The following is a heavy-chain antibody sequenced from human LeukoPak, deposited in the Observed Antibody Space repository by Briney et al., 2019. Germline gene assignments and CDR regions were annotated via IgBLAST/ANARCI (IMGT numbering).Heavy chain of an antibody. J-gene: IGHJ4*02. CDR3: ARAPIVVVPIRRPTYFDY. D-gene: IGHD2-2*01. CDR1: GFTFSNYW. V-gene: IGHV3-7*01. Sequence: GGSLRLSCTTSGFTFSNYWVSWVRQAPGKGLEWMANINQDAGEKYYVDSVKGRFTISRDNAKNSLYLQMNSLRAEDTAVYYCARAPIVVVPIRRPTYFDYWGQGTLVTVSS. CDR2: INQDAGEK.